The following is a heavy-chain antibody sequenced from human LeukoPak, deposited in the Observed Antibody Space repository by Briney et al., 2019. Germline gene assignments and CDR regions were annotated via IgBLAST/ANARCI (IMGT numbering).Heavy chain of an antibody. J-gene: IGHJ4*02. D-gene: IGHD3-10*01. CDR2: ILSKSDGGTT. Sequence: TTGGSLRLSCAASGFTFTNAWMSWVRQAPGKGLEWVGRILSKSDGGTTDYAAPVKGRFTISRDDSKHTLSLQMNSLKTEDTAVYYCTTLGLLDGDYFDYWGQGTLVTVSS. CDR1: GFTFTNAW. V-gene: IGHV3-15*01. CDR3: TTLGLLDGDYFDY.